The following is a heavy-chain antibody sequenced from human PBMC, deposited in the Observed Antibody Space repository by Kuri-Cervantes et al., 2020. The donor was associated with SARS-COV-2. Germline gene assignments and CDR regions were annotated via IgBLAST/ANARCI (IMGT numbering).Heavy chain of an antibody. J-gene: IGHJ3*02. V-gene: IGHV1-18*01. D-gene: IGHD1-26*01. CDR2: ISAYNGNT. Sequence: ASVKVSCKTSGGVFSSYAISWVRQAPGQGLEWMGWISAYNGNTNYAQKLQGRVTMTTDTSTSTAYMELSSLRSEDTAVYYCARASVGATNRFAFDIWGQGTMVTVSS. CDR1: GGVFSSYA. CDR3: ARASVGATNRFAFDI.